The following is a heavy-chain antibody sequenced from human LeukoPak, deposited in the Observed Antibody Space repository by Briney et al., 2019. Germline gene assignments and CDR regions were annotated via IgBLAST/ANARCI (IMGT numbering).Heavy chain of an antibody. Sequence: GGSLRLSCAASGFTFSSYPMHWVRQAPGKGLEWVAVIWYDGSNKYYADSVKGRFTISRDNSKNTLYLQMNSLRAEDTAVYYCARVARTMVRGVVRYYYYGMDVWGQGTTVTVSS. CDR3: ARVARTMVRGVVRYYYYGMDV. V-gene: IGHV3-33*08. CDR2: IWYDGSNK. J-gene: IGHJ6*02. CDR1: GFTFSSYP. D-gene: IGHD3-10*01.